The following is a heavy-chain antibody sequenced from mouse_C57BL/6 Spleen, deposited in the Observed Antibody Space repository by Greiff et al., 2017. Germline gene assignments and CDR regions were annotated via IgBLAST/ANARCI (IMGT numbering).Heavy chain of an antibody. J-gene: IGHJ3*01. CDR2: IYPGDGDT. V-gene: IGHV1-80*01. D-gene: IGHD2-2*01. CDR1: GYAFSSYW. Sequence: QVQLQQSGAELVKPGASVKISCKASGYAFSSYWMNWVKQRPGKGLEWIGQIYPGDGDTNYNGKFKGTATLTADKSSSTAYMQLSSLTSEDSAVYFCARLGLRRTLSWFAYWGQGTLVTVSA. CDR3: ARLGLRRTLSWFAY.